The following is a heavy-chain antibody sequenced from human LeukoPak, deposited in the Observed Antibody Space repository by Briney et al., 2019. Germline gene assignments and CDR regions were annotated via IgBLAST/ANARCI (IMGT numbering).Heavy chain of an antibody. J-gene: IGHJ6*03. CDR2: LYYSGST. V-gene: IGHV4-38-2*02. D-gene: IGHD3-10*01. CDR3: ARHVPELLWFGEVYYYYYMDV. CDR1: GYSISSGYY. Sequence: SETLSLTCTVSGYSISSGYYWGWIRQPPGKGLEWIGSLYYSGSTYYNPSLKSRVTISVDTSKNQFSLKLSSVTAADTAVYYCARHVPELLWFGEVYYYYYMDVWGKGTTVTISS.